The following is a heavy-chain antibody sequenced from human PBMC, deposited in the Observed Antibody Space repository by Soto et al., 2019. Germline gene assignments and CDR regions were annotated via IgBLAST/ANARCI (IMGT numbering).Heavy chain of an antibody. CDR3: ARGRRDSSGYYWLGGAATRKYYFDY. V-gene: IGHV4-30-2*01. D-gene: IGHD3-22*01. J-gene: IGHJ4*02. CDR1: GGSISSGGYS. CDR2: IYHSGST. Sequence: PSETLSLTCAVSGGSISSGGYSWSWIRQPPGKGLEWIGYIYHSGSTYYNPSLKSRVTISVDRSKNQFSLKLSSVTAADTAVYYCARGRRDSSGYYWLGGAATRKYYFDYWGQGTLVTVSS.